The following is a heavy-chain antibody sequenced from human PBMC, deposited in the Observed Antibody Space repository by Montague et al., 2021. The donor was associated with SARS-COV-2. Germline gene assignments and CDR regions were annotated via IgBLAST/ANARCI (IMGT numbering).Heavy chain of an antibody. CDR1: GDSVVEIRGR. J-gene: IGHJ6*02. CDR2: LQHETKRYN. D-gene: IGHD1-1*01. V-gene: IGHV6-1*01. CDR3: TSGREGNYNVMDV. Sequence: CAISGDSVVEIRGRSEGHTSALQSRFDLVCSLQHETKRYNDYAVSVRGRVTINHDTSKNKFSLQLNSVTPEDTAIYYCTSGREGNYNVMDVWGQGTTVTVSS.